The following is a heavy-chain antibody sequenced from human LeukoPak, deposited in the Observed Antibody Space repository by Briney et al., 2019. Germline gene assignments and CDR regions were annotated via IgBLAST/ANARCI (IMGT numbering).Heavy chain of an antibody. V-gene: IGHV3-48*02. CDR1: GFTFSSYS. CDR2: ISSSSSTI. Sequence: GGSLRLSFAASGFTFSSYSMNWVRQAPGKGLEWVSYISSSSSTIYYADSVKGRFTISRDNAKNSRDLQMNSLRDEDAAVYYCARDDGLQTMAVWGQGNTVTVSS. CDR3: ARDDGLQTMAV. J-gene: IGHJ6*02.